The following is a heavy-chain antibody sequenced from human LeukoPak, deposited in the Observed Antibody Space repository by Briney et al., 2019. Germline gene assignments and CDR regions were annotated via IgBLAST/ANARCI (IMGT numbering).Heavy chain of an antibody. V-gene: IGHV3-20*04. Sequence: GGSLRLSCAASGFTFDNYGMRWVRQAPGKGLEWVSGINWNGGSTGYADSVKGRFTISRDNAKNSLYLQMNSLRAEDTALSYCARALGGDYDYWGRGTLVSVS. CDR3: ARALGGDYDY. J-gene: IGHJ4*02. CDR2: INWNGGST. D-gene: IGHD2-21*01. CDR1: GFTFDNYG.